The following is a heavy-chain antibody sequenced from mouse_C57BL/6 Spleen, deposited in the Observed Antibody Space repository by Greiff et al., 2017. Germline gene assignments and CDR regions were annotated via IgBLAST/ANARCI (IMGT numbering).Heavy chain of an antibody. J-gene: IGHJ4*01. Sequence: VQLQQPGAELVRPGSSVKLSCKASGYTFTSYWMDWVKQRPGQGLEWIGNIYPSDSETHYNQKFKDKVILTVDNSSSTTYMQLSSLTSEDSAVYYCARGGYYAMDYWGQGTSVTVSS. CDR1: GYTFTSYW. CDR3: ARGGYYAMDY. CDR2: IYPSDSET. V-gene: IGHV1-61*01.